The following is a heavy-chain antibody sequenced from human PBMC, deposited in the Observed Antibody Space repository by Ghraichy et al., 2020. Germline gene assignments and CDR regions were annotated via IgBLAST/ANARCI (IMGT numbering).Heavy chain of an antibody. J-gene: IGHJ3*02. CDR2: IIHSGST. CDR1: GGSFSAYH. V-gene: IGHV4-34*12. D-gene: IGHD2/OR15-2a*01. Sequence: SETQSLTCAVYGGSFSAYHWTWIRQPPGKGLEWIGEIIHSGSTNYNPSLKSRVTILVDMSKNQFSLKLSSVTAADTAVYYCATLSTTLGAFHIWGQGTMVTVSS. CDR3: ATLSTTLGAFHI.